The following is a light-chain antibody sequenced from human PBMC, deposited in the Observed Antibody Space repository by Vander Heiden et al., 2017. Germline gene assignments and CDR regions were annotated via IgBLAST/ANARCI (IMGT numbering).Light chain of an antibody. J-gene: IGKJ1*01. Sequence: AIWMTQSPSLLSASTGDRVTISCRVSQSISTYLAWFQKKPGKAPDLLIYGASTLQSGVPSRFSGSGSGTDFTLTISSLQSEDFATYYCQQYYSFPWTFGQGTMVEI. CDR3: QQYYSFPWT. CDR1: QSISTY. V-gene: IGKV1D-8*02. CDR2: GAS.